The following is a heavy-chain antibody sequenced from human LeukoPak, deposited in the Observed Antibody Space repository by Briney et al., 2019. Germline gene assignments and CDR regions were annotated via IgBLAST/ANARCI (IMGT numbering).Heavy chain of an antibody. D-gene: IGHD2-15*01. CDR1: DGSISSSSYY. J-gene: IGHJ6*03. CDR3: ARLGYCSGGSCYYYYYMDV. CDR2: IYYGSVFYSVST. Sequence: KPSETLSLTCTVSDGSISSSSYYWGWIRQPPGTGLEWIGSIYYGSVFYSVSTYYNPSLKSRVTMSGDTSKNQFSLKLSSVTAADTAAYYCARLGYCSGGSCYYYYYMDVWGKGTTVTVSS. V-gene: IGHV4-39*07.